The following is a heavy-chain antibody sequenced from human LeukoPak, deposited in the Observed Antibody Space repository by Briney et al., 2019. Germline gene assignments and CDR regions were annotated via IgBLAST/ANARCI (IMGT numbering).Heavy chain of an antibody. CDR3: AKDWQYNWNHPDY. J-gene: IGHJ4*02. Sequence: GGSLRLSCAASGFTFSSYGMHWVRQAPGKGLEWVAVISYDGSNKYYADSVKGRFTISRDNSKNTLYLQMNSLRAEDTAVYYCAKDWQYNWNHPDYWGQGTLVTVSS. V-gene: IGHV3-30*18. CDR1: GFTFSSYG. D-gene: IGHD1-14*01. CDR2: ISYDGSNK.